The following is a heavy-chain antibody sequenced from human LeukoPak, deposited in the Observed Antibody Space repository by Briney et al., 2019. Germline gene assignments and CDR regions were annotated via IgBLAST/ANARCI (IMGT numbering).Heavy chain of an antibody. CDR2: IIPIFGTA. J-gene: IGHJ6*04. CDR3: ARKTMVRGGEYYYGMDV. V-gene: IGHV1-69*13. Sequence: SVKVSCKASGGTFSSYAISWVRQAPGQGLEWMGGIIPIFGTANYAQKFQGRVTITADESTSTAYMELSSLGSEDTAVYYCARKTMVRGGEYYYGMDVWGKGTTVTVSS. CDR1: GGTFSSYA. D-gene: IGHD3-10*01.